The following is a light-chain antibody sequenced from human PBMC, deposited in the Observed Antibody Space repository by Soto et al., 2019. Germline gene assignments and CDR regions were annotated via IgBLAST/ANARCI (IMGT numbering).Light chain of an antibody. CDR1: QSVGTTY. J-gene: IGKJ3*01. CDR2: STS. CDR3: QQFGGSPPFT. V-gene: IGKV3-20*01. Sequence: VLTQSPGILSLSVGERATLSCRASQSVGTTYLAWYQKKSGQAPRLLIYSTSTRATGVPDRFSGSGSGTDFTLIISRLEPEDYAVYYCQQFGGSPPFTFGPGTRVDFK.